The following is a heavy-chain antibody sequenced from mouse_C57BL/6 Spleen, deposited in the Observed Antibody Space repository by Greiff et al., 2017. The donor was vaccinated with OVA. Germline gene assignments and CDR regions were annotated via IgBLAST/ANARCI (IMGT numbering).Heavy chain of an antibody. CDR2: IYPGSGNT. CDR3: EKTRTGWYFGV. V-gene: IGHV1-76*01. Sequence: VQLQQSGAELVRPGASVKLSCKASGYTFTDYYINWVKQRPGQGLEWIARIYPGSGNTYYNQKFKGKATLTADKSSSTAYMKLSSLTSEDSAVDCCEKTRTGWYFGVWGTGTTVTVSS. J-gene: IGHJ1*03. CDR1: GYTFTDYY.